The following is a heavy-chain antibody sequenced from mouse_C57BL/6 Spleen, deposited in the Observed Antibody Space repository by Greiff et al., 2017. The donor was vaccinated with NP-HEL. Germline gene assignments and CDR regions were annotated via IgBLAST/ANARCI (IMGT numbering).Heavy chain of an antibody. CDR1: GYTFTDYN. Sequence: EVQLQQSGPELVKPGASVKMSCKASGYTFTDYNMHWVKQSHGKSLEWIGYINPNNGGTSYNQKFKGKATLTVNKSSSTAYMELRSLTSADSAVFYCARVYYYGSSYDYWGQGTTLTVSS. CDR2: INPNNGGT. J-gene: IGHJ2*01. CDR3: ARVYYYGSSYDY. D-gene: IGHD1-1*01. V-gene: IGHV1-22*01.